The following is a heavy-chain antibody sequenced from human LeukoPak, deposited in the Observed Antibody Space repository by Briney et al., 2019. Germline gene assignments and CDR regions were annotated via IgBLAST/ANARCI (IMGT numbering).Heavy chain of an antibody. Sequence: SGTLSLTCAVSGGSISSSNWWSGGRRPPGKGLEWIGEIYHSGSTNYNPSLKSRVTISVDKSKNQFSLKLSSVTAADTAVYYCARVDAGWARTAFDIWGQGTMVTVSS. CDR1: GGSISSSNW. J-gene: IGHJ3*02. D-gene: IGHD6-19*01. V-gene: IGHV4-4*02. CDR2: IYHSGST. CDR3: ARVDAGWARTAFDI.